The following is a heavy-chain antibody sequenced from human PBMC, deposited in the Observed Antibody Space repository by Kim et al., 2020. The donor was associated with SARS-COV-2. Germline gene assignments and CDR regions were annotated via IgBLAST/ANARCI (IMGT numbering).Heavy chain of an antibody. CDR3: AKAKRGYCSSTSCYYFDY. V-gene: IGHV3-9*01. J-gene: IGHJ4*02. Sequence: KGRFIIARDNAKNSLYLQMNSLRAEDTALYYCAKAKRGYCSSTSCYYFDYWGQGTLVTVSS. D-gene: IGHD2-2*01.